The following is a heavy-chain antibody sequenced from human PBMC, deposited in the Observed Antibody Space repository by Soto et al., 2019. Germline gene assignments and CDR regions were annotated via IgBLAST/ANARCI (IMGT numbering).Heavy chain of an antibody. V-gene: IGHV3-33*01. CDR2: IWYDGSNK. CDR1: GFTFSSYG. D-gene: IGHD2-21*01. Sequence: PGGSLRLSCAASGFTFSSYGMHWVRQAPGKGLEWVAVIWYDGSNKYYADSVKGRFTISRDNSKNTLYLQMNSLRAEDTAVSYCARGPKIEKSFDYWGQGTLVTVSS. CDR3: ARGPKIEKSFDY. J-gene: IGHJ4*02.